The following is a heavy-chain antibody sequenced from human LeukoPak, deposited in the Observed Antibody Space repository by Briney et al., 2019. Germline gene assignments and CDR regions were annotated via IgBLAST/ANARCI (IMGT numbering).Heavy chain of an antibody. D-gene: IGHD1-1*01. CDR3: ARVPFTTGTTLSAFDI. J-gene: IGHJ3*02. V-gene: IGHV4-34*01. Sequence: SETLSLTCAVYGGSLSGYYWSWIRQPPGKGLEWIGEINHSGSTNYNPSLKSRVTISVDTSKNQFSLKLSSVTAADTAVYYCARVPFTTGTTLSAFDIWGQGTMVTVSS. CDR1: GGSLSGYY. CDR2: INHSGST.